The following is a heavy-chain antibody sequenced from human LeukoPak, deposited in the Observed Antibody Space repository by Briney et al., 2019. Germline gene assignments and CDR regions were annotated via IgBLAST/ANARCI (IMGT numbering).Heavy chain of an antibody. CDR3: ARDGMVAHIDY. J-gene: IGHJ4*02. CDR1: GFTFSSYG. CDR2: IWYDGSNK. V-gene: IGHV3-33*01. D-gene: IGHD2-8*01. Sequence: GGSLRLSCAASGFTFSSYGMHWVRQAPGKGLEWVAVIWYDGSNKYYADPVKGRFTISRDNSKNTLYLQMNSLRAEDTAVYYCARDGMVAHIDYWGQGTLVTVSS.